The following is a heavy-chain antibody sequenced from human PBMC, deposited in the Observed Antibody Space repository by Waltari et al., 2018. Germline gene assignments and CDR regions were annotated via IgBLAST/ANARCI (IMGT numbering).Heavy chain of an antibody. CDR2: VYYSGGT. V-gene: IGHV4-59*08. Sequence: GGGRQPRGMCLGLIRYVYYSGGTNYNPSLKGRGTKSVDTSKNQCSRKLSSVTAADTAVYYCARHLPHVRWNFDCWGQGTLVTVSS. J-gene: IGHJ4*02. CDR3: ARHLPHVRWNFDC. D-gene: IGHD4-17*01.